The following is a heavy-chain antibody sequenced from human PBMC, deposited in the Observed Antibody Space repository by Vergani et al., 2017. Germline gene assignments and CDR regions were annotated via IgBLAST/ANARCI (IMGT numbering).Heavy chain of an antibody. CDR1: GDSISSNNC. CDR2: ICHTQDT. CDR3: ARSQGDYWYFDL. Sequence: QVQLQESGPGLVKPPGTLSLTCAVSGDSISSNNCWTWVRQPPGKGLEWIGEICHTQDTKYSQSLKSRVSVSLDTSKNRFSLNLTSVTATDTAVYYCARSQGDYWYFDLGGPGSLVTVSS. V-gene: IGHV4-4*03. D-gene: IGHD2-21*01. J-gene: IGHJ2*01.